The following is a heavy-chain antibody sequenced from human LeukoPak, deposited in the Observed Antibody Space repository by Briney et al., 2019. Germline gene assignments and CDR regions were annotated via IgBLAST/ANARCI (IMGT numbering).Heavy chain of an antibody. CDR3: ARSSGVGATPYYYGMDV. Sequence: GESLKISCKSSGYSFTSYWIGWVRQMPGKGLEWMGIIYPGDSDTRYSPSFQGQVTISADKSISTAYLQWSSLKASDTAMHYCARSSGVGATPYYYGMDVWGQGTTVTVSS. V-gene: IGHV5-51*01. CDR2: IYPGDSDT. J-gene: IGHJ6*02. CDR1: GYSFTSYW. D-gene: IGHD1-26*01.